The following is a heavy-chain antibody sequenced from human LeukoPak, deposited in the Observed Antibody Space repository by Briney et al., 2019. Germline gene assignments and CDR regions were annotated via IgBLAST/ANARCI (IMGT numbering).Heavy chain of an antibody. J-gene: IGHJ4*02. CDR1: GGSISSGSW. D-gene: IGHD3-10*01. CDR3: ARSRWFGSYFDY. V-gene: IGHV4-4*02. CDR2: INHSGST. Sequence: SGTLSLTCAVSGGSISSGSWWGWIRQPPGKGLEWIGEINHSGSTNYNPSLKSRVTISVDTSKNQFSLKLSSVTAADTAVYYCARSRWFGSYFDYWGQGTLVTVSS.